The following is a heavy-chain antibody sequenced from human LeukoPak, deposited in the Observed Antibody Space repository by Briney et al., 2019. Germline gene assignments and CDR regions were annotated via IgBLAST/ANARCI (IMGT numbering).Heavy chain of an antibody. D-gene: IGHD5-18*01. J-gene: IGHJ5*02. V-gene: IGHV3-64*01. CDR3: AQEGWDTPEAKNWFDP. Sequence: PGGSLRLSCAASGFTFSSYAMHWVRQAPGKGLEYVSAISSNGNITYYANSLKGRFTVSRDNSKNTVSLQMNSLRAEDTAVYYCAQEGWDTPEAKNWFDPWGQGTLVTVSS. CDR1: GFTFSSYA. CDR2: ISSNGNIT.